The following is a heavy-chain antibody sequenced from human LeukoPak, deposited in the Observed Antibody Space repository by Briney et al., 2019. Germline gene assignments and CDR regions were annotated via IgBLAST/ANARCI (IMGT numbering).Heavy chain of an antibody. V-gene: IGHV3-23*01. Sequence: GGSLRLSCAASGFTFSSYAMSWVRQAPGKGLEWVSTISGSGGSTYYADSVRGRFTISRDNSKNTLYLQMNSLRAEDTAVYYCAKDLELTYYGSGSYFDYWDQGTLVTVSS. CDR3: AKDLELTYYGSGSYFDY. CDR2: ISGSGGST. D-gene: IGHD3-10*01. J-gene: IGHJ4*02. CDR1: GFTFSSYA.